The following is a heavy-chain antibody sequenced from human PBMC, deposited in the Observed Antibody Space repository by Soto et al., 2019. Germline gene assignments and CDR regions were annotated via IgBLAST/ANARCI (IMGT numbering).Heavy chain of an antibody. CDR1: GDSIIISDFY. V-gene: IGHV4-39*01. CDR2: IFYLGSS. D-gene: IGHD3-3*02. Sequence: TLSLTCTFSGDSIIISDFYWGCVLQPPLKGLEWIGSIFYLGSSYYNPSLKSRVTMSVDTSKNQFSLRLRSVTAADTALYFCARHSLALRKNNWFDPWGQGIMVTVSS. CDR3: ARHSLALRKNNWFDP. J-gene: IGHJ5*02.